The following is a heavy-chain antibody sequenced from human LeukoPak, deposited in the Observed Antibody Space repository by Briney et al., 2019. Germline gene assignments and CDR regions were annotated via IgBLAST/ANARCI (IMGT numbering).Heavy chain of an antibody. CDR2: IYYSGST. J-gene: IGHJ1*01. CDR1: DDSISDYY. CDR3: AACDSLVFQH. V-gene: IGHV4-59*01. Sequence: SETLSLTWTVSDDSISDYYRGWIRQPPGKGLEWIGYIYYSGSTNYNPSLKSRVTISVDTSKNQFSLKLSSVTAADTAVYYCAACDSLVFQHWGQGTLVTVSS. D-gene: IGHD3-22*01.